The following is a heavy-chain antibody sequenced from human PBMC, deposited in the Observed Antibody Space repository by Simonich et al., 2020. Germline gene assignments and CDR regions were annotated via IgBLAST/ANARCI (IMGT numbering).Heavy chain of an antibody. CDR2: ISSSGSTI. CDR1: GFTFSSYE. Sequence: EVQLVESGGGLVQPGGSLRLSCAASGFTFSSYEMNWVRQAPGKGLEWVSYISSSGSTIYYADYVKGRFPITRDNAKNSLYLQMNSLRAEDTAVYYCARDFRLQLVEIGTYYYYGMDVWGQGTTVTVSS. D-gene: IGHD6-6*01. CDR3: ARDFRLQLVEIGTYYYYGMDV. V-gene: IGHV3-48*03. J-gene: IGHJ6*02.